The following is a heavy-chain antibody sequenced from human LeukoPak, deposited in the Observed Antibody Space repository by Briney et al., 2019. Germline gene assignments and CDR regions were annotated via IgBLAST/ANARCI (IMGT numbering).Heavy chain of an antibody. D-gene: IGHD3-9*01. CDR1: GYAFTSYG. V-gene: IGHV1-18*01. CDR2: ISAYNGNT. Sequence: GASVKVSCKASGYAFTSYGISWVRQAPGQGLEWMGWISAYNGNTNYAQKLQGRVTMTTDTSTSTAYMELRSLRSDDTAVYYCARVLLRYFDWLLYGWFDPWGQGTLVTVSS. J-gene: IGHJ5*02. CDR3: ARVLLRYFDWLLYGWFDP.